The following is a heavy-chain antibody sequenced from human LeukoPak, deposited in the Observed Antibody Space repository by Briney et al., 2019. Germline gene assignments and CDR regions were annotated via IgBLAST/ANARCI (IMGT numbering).Heavy chain of an antibody. CDR3: ARHGGIGPKRDYFDY. Sequence: ASVKVSCKASGYTFTGYYMHWVRQAPGQGLEWMGIINPSGHITNYAQKFQGRLTVTRDTPTTTAHMELRSLTSDDTAIYYCARHGGIGPKRDYFDYWGPGTLVTVSS. D-gene: IGHD3-16*01. CDR1: GYTFTGYY. V-gene: IGHV1-46*01. J-gene: IGHJ4*02. CDR2: INPSGHIT.